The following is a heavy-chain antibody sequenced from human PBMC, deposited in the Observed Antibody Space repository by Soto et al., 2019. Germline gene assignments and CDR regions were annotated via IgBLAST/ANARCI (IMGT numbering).Heavy chain of an antibody. J-gene: IGHJ6*02. CDR2: ISSSSSYI. V-gene: IGHV3-21*01. CDR3: ARGYSSSARYYYYGMDV. D-gene: IGHD6-6*01. Sequence: LRLSCAASGFTFSSYSMNWVRQAPGKGLEWVSSISSSSSYIYYADSVKGRFTISRDNAKNSLYLQMNSLRAEDTAVYYCARGYSSSARYYYYGMDVWGQGTTVTVSS. CDR1: GFTFSSYS.